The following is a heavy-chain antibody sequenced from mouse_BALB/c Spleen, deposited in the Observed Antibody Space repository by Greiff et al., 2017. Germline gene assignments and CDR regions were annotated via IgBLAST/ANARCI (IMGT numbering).Heavy chain of an antibody. V-gene: IGHV1-5*01. D-gene: IGHD2-3*01. CDR2: IYPGNSDT. CDR3: TRDGYYGYYYAMDD. Sequence: VQLQQSGTVLARPGASVKMSCTASGYTFTSYWLHWVKQRPGQGLEWIGAIYPGNSDTSYNQKFKGKAKLTAVTSTSTAYMELSSLTNEDSAVYYCTRDGYYGYYYAMDDWGQGTSVTVSS. CDR1: GYTFTSYW. J-gene: IGHJ4*01.